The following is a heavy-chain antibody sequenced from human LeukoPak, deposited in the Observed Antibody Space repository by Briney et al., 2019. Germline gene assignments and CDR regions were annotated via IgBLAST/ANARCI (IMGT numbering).Heavy chain of an antibody. CDR2: IYTSGST. V-gene: IGHV4-61*02. CDR1: GGSISSGSYY. CDR3: ARDREHYYDSSGYYAGYYFDY. Sequence: TLSLTCTVSGGSISSGSYYWSWIRQPAGKGLEWIGRIYTSGSTNYNPSLKSRVTISVDTSKNRFSLKLSSVTAADTAVYYCARDREHYYDSSGYYAGYYFDYWGQGTLVTVSS. D-gene: IGHD3-22*01. J-gene: IGHJ4*02.